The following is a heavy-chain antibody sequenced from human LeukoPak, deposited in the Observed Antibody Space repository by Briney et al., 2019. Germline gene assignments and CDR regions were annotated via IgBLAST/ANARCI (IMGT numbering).Heavy chain of an antibody. J-gene: IGHJ5*02. CDR1: GFTFDDYA. D-gene: IGHD2-2*01. Sequence: GGSLRLSCAVSGFTFDDYALHWVRQAPGKGLEWVSGISWNSGSIGYADSVKGRFTISRDNAKNSLYLQMNSLRAEDTALYYCAKDIVSTSSNWFDPWGQGTLVTVSS. V-gene: IGHV3-9*01. CDR3: AKDIVSTSSNWFDP. CDR2: ISWNSGSI.